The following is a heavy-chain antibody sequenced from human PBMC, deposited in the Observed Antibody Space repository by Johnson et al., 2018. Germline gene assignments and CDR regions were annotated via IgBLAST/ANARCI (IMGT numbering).Heavy chain of an antibody. CDR3: ARWAGNSNTGYHMDV. Sequence: QVQLVESGGGVVQPGRSLRVSCEASGYTFTIGGLHWARQAPGKGLEWVAAISHDGSETHYADSVKGRFTISRDYSKNTLYLQMNSLRVEDTATYYCARWAGNSNTGYHMDVWGKGTTVSVSS. CDR1: GYTFTIGG. CDR2: ISHDGSET. V-gene: IGHV3-30*03. D-gene: IGHD4-23*01. J-gene: IGHJ6*03.